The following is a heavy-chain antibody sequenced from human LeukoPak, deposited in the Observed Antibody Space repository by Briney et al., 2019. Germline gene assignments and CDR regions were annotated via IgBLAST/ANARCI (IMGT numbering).Heavy chain of an antibody. Sequence: GGSLRLSCAASGFTFSSYWMHWVRQAPGKGLVWVSRINSDGSSTSYADSVKGRFTISRDNAKNTLYLQMNSLRAEDTAVYYCAREAYSSGWYRGANAFDIWGQGTMVTVSS. J-gene: IGHJ3*02. CDR3: AREAYSSGWYRGANAFDI. D-gene: IGHD6-19*01. CDR2: INSDGSST. CDR1: GFTFSSYW. V-gene: IGHV3-74*01.